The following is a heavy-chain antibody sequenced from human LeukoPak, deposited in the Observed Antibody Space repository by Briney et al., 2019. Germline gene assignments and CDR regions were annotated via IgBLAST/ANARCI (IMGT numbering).Heavy chain of an antibody. CDR1: GGSISSYY. D-gene: IGHD3-10*01. J-gene: IGHJ4*02. CDR2: IYYSGST. CDR3: ARYDYGSGSLDY. Sequence: SETLSLTCTVSGGSISSYYWSWIRQPPGKGLEWIGYIYYSGSTNYNPSLKSRVTISVDTSKNQFSLKLSSVTAADTAVHYCARYDYGSGSLDYWGQGILVTVSS. V-gene: IGHV4-59*01.